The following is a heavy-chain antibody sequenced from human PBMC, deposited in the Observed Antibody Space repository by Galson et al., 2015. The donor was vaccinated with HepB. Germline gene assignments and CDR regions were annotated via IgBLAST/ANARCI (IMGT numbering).Heavy chain of an antibody. V-gene: IGHV3-7*03. CDR3: AREGADYGDYVFYYYYGMDV. Sequence: SLRLSCAVSGFTFSSYWKSCVRQAPGQGLEWVANIQQAGSEKYYVDSVKGRFTISRDKAKNSLYLQMNSLRAEDTAVYYCAREGADYGDYVFYYYYGMDVWGQGTTVTVSS. CDR1: GFTFSSYW. D-gene: IGHD4-17*01. CDR2: IQQAGSEK. J-gene: IGHJ6*02.